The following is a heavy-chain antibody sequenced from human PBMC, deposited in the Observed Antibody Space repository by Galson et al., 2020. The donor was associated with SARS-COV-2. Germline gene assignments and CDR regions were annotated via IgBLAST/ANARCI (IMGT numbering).Heavy chain of an antibody. V-gene: IGHV3-74*01. D-gene: IGHD6-13*01. J-gene: IGHJ4*02. CDR2: INTDGSST. Sequence: GGSLRLSCAASGFTFSRTWMHWVRQPPGKGLVWVSRINTDGSSTAYADSVKGRFTISRDNAKNTLYLQMNSLGAEDTAVYYCAGIATTATWGQGTLVTVSS. CDR3: AGIATTAT. CDR1: GFTFSRTW.